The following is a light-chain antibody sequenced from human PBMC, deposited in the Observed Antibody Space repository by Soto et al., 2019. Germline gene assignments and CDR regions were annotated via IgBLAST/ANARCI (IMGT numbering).Light chain of an antibody. CDR2: AAS. J-gene: IGKJ5*01. Sequence: AIQLTQSPSSLSASVGDRVTITCRARQDITSALAWYQQKPGKAPNLLIYAASSLKSGVPSRFSGSGSGTDFTLTISSLQPEDFATYYCQQFNSYVITFGQGTRLETK. V-gene: IGKV1-13*02. CDR3: QQFNSYVIT. CDR1: QDITSA.